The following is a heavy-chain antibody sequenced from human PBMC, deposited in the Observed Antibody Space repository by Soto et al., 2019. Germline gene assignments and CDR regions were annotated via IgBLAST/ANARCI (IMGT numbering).Heavy chain of an antibody. J-gene: IGHJ6*02. V-gene: IGHV3-33*01. CDR2: IWYDGSNK. CDR1: GLTFSSYG. Sequence: QVQLVESGGGVVQPGRSLRLSCAASGLTFSSYGMHWVRQAPGKGLEWVAVIWYDGSNKYYADSVKGRFTISRDNSKNTLYLQMNSLRAEDTAVYYCARGQGTWEPHGGMDVWGQGTTVTVSS. CDR3: ARGQGTWEPHGGMDV. D-gene: IGHD1-26*01.